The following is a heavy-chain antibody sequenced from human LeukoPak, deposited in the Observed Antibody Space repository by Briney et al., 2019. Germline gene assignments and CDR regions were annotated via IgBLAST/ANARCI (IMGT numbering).Heavy chain of an antibody. V-gene: IGHV4-59*08. CDR2: IYYSGST. J-gene: IGHJ4*02. D-gene: IGHD2-15*01. Sequence: SETLSLTCTVSGGSISSYYWSWIRQPPGKGLEWIGYIYYSGSTNYNPSLKSRVTISVDTSKNQFSLKLSSVTAADTAVYYCARLGSIAPFDYWGQGTLVTVSS. CDR1: GGSISSYY. CDR3: ARLGSIAPFDY.